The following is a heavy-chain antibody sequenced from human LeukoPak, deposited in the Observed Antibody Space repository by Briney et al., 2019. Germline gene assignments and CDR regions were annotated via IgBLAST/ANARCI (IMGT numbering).Heavy chain of an antibody. D-gene: IGHD5-24*01. CDR2: ITPSGGST. CDR1: GYTFTNYH. Sequence: ASVKVSCKASGYTFTNYHIHWVRQAPRQGLEWMGKITPSGGSTNFAQKFQGRVTMTRDTSTSTVYMELNSLTSEDTAVYYCARDLHGYSYDDYWGQGTLVTVSS. J-gene: IGHJ4*02. CDR3: ARDLHGYSYDDY. V-gene: IGHV1-46*01.